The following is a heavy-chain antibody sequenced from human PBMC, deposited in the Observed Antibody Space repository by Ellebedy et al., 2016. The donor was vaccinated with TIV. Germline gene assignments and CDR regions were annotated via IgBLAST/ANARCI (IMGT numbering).Heavy chain of an antibody. Sequence: MPSETLSLTCAVYGWSFSAYYWSWIRQPPGKGLEWIGEINHSGRTNYNPSLTSRVTRSVDTSTSHFSLRLNSVTAADTAVYYCAKTDYGDYELIDYWGQGTLVTVSS. CDR3: AKTDYGDYELIDY. CDR1: GWSFSAYY. J-gene: IGHJ4*02. CDR2: INHSGRT. V-gene: IGHV4-34*01. D-gene: IGHD4-17*01.